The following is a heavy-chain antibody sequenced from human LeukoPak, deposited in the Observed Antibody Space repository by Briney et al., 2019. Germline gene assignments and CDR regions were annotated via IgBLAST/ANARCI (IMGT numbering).Heavy chain of an antibody. Sequence: SXXVACKASGGTFSSYAISWVRQAPGQGLEWMGRIIPIFGTANYAQKFQGRVTITTHESTSTAYMELSSLRSEDTAIYYCASRLYCSNTRCRNFPFAYWGQGTLVTVSS. J-gene: IGHJ4*02. V-gene: IGHV1-69*05. CDR3: ASRLYCSNTRCRNFPFAY. CDR2: IIPIFGTA. CDR1: GGTFSSYA. D-gene: IGHD2-2*01.